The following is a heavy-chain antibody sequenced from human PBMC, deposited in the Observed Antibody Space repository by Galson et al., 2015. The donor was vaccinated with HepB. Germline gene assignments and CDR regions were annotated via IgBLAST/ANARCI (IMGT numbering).Heavy chain of an antibody. J-gene: IGHJ4*02. D-gene: IGHD5-12*01. Sequence: SLRLSCAASGFTFNSYAMHWVRQAPGKGLQWVAVITYDGTNKFYARSGKGRFTISRDNSGNTLFLHMNSLRPEDTALYYCVKGGGYSAIRGRGGFDSWGQGALVTVSS. CDR2: ITYDGTNK. V-gene: IGHV3-30*04. CDR1: GFTFNSYA. CDR3: VKGGGYSAIRGRGGFDS.